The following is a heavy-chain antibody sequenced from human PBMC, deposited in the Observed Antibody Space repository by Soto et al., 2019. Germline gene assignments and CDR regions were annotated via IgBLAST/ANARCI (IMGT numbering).Heavy chain of an antibody. D-gene: IGHD1-26*01. CDR3: AREDDGRLVIDY. V-gene: IGHV3-30*03. Sequence: QVQVVESGGGVVQPGRSLRLSCAASGFTFSRNGMHWVRQAPGKGLEWVARISYDGTNKYYADSVKGRFTISRDNSQKTLSLQKNSLRTEDTAVYYCAREDDGRLVIDYWGQGTLVTVSS. J-gene: IGHJ4*02. CDR2: ISYDGTNK. CDR1: GFTFSRNG.